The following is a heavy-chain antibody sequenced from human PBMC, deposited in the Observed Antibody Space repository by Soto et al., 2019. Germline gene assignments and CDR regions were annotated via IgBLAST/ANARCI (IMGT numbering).Heavy chain of an antibody. CDR2: TSFDRSSG. Sequence: QVQLVESGGGVVQPGRSLRLSCAASGFTFSSSGMHWVRQAPGKGLEWVAVTSFDRSSGYYADSVRGRFTISRDNSNNTLYLQMNSLRAEDTAVYYCAKSPPAVAGYFDYWGQGTLVTVSS. V-gene: IGHV3-30*18. CDR1: GFTFSSSG. J-gene: IGHJ4*02. D-gene: IGHD6-19*01. CDR3: AKSPPAVAGYFDY.